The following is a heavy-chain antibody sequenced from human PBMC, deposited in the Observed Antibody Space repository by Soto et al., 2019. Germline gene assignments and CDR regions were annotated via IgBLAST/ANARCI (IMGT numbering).Heavy chain of an antibody. J-gene: IGHJ6*02. CDR3: ARGNWNYYGMDV. CDR1: GYTFTSYD. D-gene: IGHD1-20*01. CDR2: MNPNSGNT. Sequence: ASVKVSCKASGYTFTSYDINWVRQATGQGLEWMEWMNPNSGNTGNAQKFQGRVTMTRNTSISTAYLELSSLRSEDTAVYYCARGNWNYYGMDVWGQGTTGTVSS. V-gene: IGHV1-8*01.